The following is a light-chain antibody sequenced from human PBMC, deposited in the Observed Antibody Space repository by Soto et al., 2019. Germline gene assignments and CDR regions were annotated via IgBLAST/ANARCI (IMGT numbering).Light chain of an antibody. V-gene: IGLV2-14*01. J-gene: IGLJ1*01. CDR3: SSYTSSSTDV. CDR2: DVS. Sequence: QSVLTQPASVSGSPGQSITISCTGTSSDVGGYNYVSWYQQHPGKAPKLMIYDVSNRPSGVSNRFSGSKSGNTASLTISGLQAEDEDDYYCSSYTSSSTDVFGTGTKVTVL. CDR1: SSDVGGYNY.